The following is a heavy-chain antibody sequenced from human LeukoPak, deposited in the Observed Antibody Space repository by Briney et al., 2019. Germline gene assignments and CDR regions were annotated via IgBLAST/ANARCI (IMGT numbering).Heavy chain of an antibody. CDR2: IYSGGST. J-gene: IGHJ4*02. V-gene: IGHV3-53*01. CDR1: GFTVSSNY. Sequence: RSGGSLRLSCAASGFTVSSNYMSWVRQAPGKGLEWVSVIYSGGSTYYADSVKGRFTISRDNSKNTLNLQMNSLRAEDTAVYYCASRPRDAAALDYWGQGTLVTVSS. D-gene: IGHD6-13*01. CDR3: ASRPRDAAALDY.